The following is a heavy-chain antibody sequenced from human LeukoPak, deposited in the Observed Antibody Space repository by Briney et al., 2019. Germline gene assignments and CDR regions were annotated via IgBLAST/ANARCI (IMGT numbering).Heavy chain of an antibody. CDR1: GFTFSSYA. CDR3: ASPRTTLWSGYWADY. J-gene: IGHJ4*02. Sequence: GGSLRLSCAASGFTFSSYAMHWVRQAPGKGLEWVAVISYDGSNKYYADSVKGRFTISRDNSKNTLYLQMNSLRAEDTAVYYCASPRTTLWSGYWADYWGQGTLVTVSS. V-gene: IGHV3-30-3*01. D-gene: IGHD3-3*01. CDR2: ISYDGSNK.